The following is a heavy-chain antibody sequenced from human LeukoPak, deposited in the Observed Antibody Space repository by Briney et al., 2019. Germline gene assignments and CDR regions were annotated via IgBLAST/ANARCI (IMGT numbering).Heavy chain of an antibody. CDR2: ISGDGGTP. Sequence: QPGGPLSLSCAASGFPFDNYFMHWVRQAPGKGLEWVSFISGDGGTPYYRDSVKGRFTISRDNSKNSLYLQLERMRADDTALHFCATSHGWSPDHWGQGTLVTVSS. CDR1: GFPFDNYF. CDR3: ATSHGWSPDH. V-gene: IGHV3-43*02. D-gene: IGHD6-19*01. J-gene: IGHJ4*02.